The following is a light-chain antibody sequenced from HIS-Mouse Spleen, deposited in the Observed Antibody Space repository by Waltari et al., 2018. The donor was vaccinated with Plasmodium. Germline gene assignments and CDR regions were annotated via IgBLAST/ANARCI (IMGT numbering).Light chain of an antibody. CDR2: GAS. V-gene: IGKV3-20*01. CDR3: QQYGSSPYT. Sequence: ELVLTQSPGTLSLSTGERATLPCRASQSVSSSYLAWYQQKPGQAPRLLIYGASSRATGIPDRFSGSGSGTDFTLTISRLEPEDFAVYYCQQYGSSPYTFGQGTKLEIK. J-gene: IGKJ2*01. CDR1: QSVSSSY.